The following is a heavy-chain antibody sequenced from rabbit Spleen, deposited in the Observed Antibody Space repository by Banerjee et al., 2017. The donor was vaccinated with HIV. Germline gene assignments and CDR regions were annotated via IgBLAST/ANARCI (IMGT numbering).Heavy chain of an antibody. Sequence: QSLEESGGDMVKPGTSLTLTCTASGFSFSTSYYICWVRQAPGKGLEWIACINTVTGKTVYASWAKGRFIMSRTSSTTVTLQMTSLTAADTATYFCARDLPGVIGWNFNLWGPGTLVTVS. D-gene: IGHD1-1*01. CDR1: GFSFSTSYY. J-gene: IGHJ4*01. CDR3: ARDLPGVIGWNFNL. V-gene: IGHV1S40*01. CDR2: INTVTGKT.